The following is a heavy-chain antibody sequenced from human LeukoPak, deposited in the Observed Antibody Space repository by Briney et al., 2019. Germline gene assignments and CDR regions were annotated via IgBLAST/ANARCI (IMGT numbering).Heavy chain of an antibody. D-gene: IGHD6-19*01. Sequence: VASVKVSCKASGYTFTSYGISWVRQAPGQGLEWMGWINAGNGNTKYSQKFQGRVTITRDTSASTAYMELSSLRSEDTAVYYCARDSVSGWPFFDYWGQGTLVTVSS. V-gene: IGHV1-3*01. CDR3: ARDSVSGWPFFDY. CDR2: INAGNGNT. J-gene: IGHJ4*02. CDR1: GYTFTSYG.